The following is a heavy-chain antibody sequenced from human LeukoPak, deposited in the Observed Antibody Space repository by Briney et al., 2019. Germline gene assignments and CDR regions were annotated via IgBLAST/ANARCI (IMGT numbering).Heavy chain of an antibody. CDR3: AKVWWPSGAFDI. Sequence: GGSLRLSCAASGFTFSSYAMSWVRQAPGKGLEWVSAISGSGGSTYYADSVKGRFTISRDNSKNTLYLQMNSLRAEDTAVHYCAKVWWPSGAFDIWGQGTMVTVSS. D-gene: IGHD2-8*02. J-gene: IGHJ3*02. V-gene: IGHV3-23*01. CDR1: GFTFSSYA. CDR2: ISGSGGST.